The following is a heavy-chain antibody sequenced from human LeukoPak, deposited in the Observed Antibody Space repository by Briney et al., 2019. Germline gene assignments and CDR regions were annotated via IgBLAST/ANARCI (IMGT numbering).Heavy chain of an antibody. CDR1: GDSISSYY. D-gene: IGHD2/OR15-2a*01. CDR2: IFYSGST. J-gene: IGHJ4*02. Sequence: SETLSLTCTVSGDSISSYYWSWIRQPPGKGLEWIGYIFYSGSTNYNPSLKSRVTISVDTSKNQFSLKLSSVTAADTAVYYCARGQIVGEDFDYWGQGTLVTVSS. V-gene: IGHV4-59*12. CDR3: ARGQIVGEDFDY.